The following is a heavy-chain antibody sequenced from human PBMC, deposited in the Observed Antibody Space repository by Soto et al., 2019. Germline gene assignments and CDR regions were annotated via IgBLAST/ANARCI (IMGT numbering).Heavy chain of an antibody. CDR2: ISYDGSNK. J-gene: IGHJ4*02. V-gene: IGHV3-30*18. D-gene: IGHD6-19*01. Sequence: QVQLVESGGGVVQPGRSLRLSCAASGFTFSSYGMHWVRQAPGKGLEWVAVISYDGSNKYYADSVKGRFTISRDNSKNTLYLQMNSLRAEDTAVYYCAKGTKAVAGNVLGYWGRGTLVTVT. CDR3: AKGTKAVAGNVLGY. CDR1: GFTFSSYG.